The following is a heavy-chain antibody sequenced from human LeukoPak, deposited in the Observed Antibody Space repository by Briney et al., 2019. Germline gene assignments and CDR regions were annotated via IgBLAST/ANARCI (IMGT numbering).Heavy chain of an antibody. CDR1: GGSISSSSYY. CDR3: ARRSSGWHNWFDP. D-gene: IGHD6-19*01. V-gene: IGHV4-39*07. Sequence: PSETLSLTCTVSGGSISSSSYYWGWIRQPPGKGLEWIGRIYTSGSTNYNPSLKSRVTMSVDTSKNQFSLKLSSVTAADTAVYYCARRSSGWHNWFDPWGQGTLVTVSS. J-gene: IGHJ5*02. CDR2: IYTSGST.